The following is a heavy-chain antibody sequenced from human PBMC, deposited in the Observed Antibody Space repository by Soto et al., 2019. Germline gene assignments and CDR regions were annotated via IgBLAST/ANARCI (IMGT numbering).Heavy chain of an antibody. V-gene: IGHV4-59*12. D-gene: IGHD3-16*01. CDR1: GDSINSYY. Sequence: SETLSLTCTVSGDSINSYYWSWIRQPPGKGLEWLGYIHYSGSTNYNPSLKSRVTISVDTSKNQFSLKLSSVTAADTAVYYCARGRDRFGSDYWGQGTLVTVSS. CDR2: IHYSGST. CDR3: ARGRDRFGSDY. J-gene: IGHJ4*02.